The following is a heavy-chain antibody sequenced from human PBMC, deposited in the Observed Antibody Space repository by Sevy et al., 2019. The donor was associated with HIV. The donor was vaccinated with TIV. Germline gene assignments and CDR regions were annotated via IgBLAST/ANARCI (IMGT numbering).Heavy chain of an antibody. J-gene: IGHJ4*02. V-gene: IGHV3-21*01. Sequence: GGTLRLSCAASGFTFSYYTMKWVRQAPGKGLEWVSSISSGSSYICFGESLKGRFTISRDNAKNSLFLQMNSLRAEDTAVYYCARSLEYYDSSGANDYWGQGTLVTVSS. CDR1: GFTFSYYT. CDR3: ARSLEYYDSSGANDY. D-gene: IGHD3-22*01. CDR2: ISSGSSYI.